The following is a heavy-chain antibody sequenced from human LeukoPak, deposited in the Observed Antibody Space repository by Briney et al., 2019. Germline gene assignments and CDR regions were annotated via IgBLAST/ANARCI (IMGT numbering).Heavy chain of an antibody. CDR2: IYHSGST. CDR3: ARPHRAYSSSSPFDY. Sequence: SGTLPLTCDVSGVSISSSSRWSWVRQPPGKGLEWIGEIYHSGSTNYNPSLKSRVTISVDTSENQFSLKLSSVTAADTAVYYCARPHRAYSSSSPFDYWGQGTLVTVSS. J-gene: IGHJ4*02. CDR1: GVSISSSSR. D-gene: IGHD6-6*01. V-gene: IGHV4-4*02.